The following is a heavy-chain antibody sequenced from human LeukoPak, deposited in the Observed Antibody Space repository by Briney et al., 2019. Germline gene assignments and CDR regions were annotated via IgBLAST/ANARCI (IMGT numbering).Heavy chain of an antibody. D-gene: IGHD3-22*01. CDR1: GFTFSSYA. CDR2: ISGSGGST. V-gene: IGHV3-23*01. Sequence: GGSLRLSCAASGFTFSSYAMSWVRQAPGKGLEGVSAISGSGGSTYYADSVKGQFNISRDNSKNTLYLQMSSLRAEDTAVYYCAKDQGYYDSSRIVWGQGTLVTVSS. CDR3: AKDQGYYDSSRIV. J-gene: IGHJ4*02.